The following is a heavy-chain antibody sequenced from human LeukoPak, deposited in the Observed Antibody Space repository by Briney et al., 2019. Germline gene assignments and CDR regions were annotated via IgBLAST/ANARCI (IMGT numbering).Heavy chain of an antibody. D-gene: IGHD4-17*01. Sequence: QPGGSLRLSCAASGFTFDDYAMPWVRPAPGKGLEWVSLISGDGGSTYYADSVKGRFTISRDNSKNSLYLQMNRLRTEDTALYYCAKDIYGDYSDYMDVWGKGTTVTVSS. CDR3: AKDIYGDYSDYMDV. J-gene: IGHJ6*03. V-gene: IGHV3-43*02. CDR1: GFTFDDYA. CDR2: ISGDGGST.